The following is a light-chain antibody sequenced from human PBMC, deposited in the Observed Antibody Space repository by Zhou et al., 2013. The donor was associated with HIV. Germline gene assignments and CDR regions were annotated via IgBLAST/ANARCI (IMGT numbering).Light chain of an antibody. Sequence: DIQMTQSPSSLSASVGDRVTITCRASQSISSWLAWYQQKPGKAPKLLIYDASNLETGVPSRFSGSGSGTDFTFTISSLQPEDIATYHCQQYDNLPLTFGRRD. CDR1: QSISSW. CDR2: DAS. V-gene: IGKV1-33*01. CDR3: QQYDNLPLT. J-gene: IGKJ4*01.